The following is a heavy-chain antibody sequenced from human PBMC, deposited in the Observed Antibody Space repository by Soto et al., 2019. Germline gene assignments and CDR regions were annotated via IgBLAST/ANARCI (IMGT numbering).Heavy chain of an antibody. CDR2: ISGSGGST. Sequence: EVQLVESGGGLVQPGGSLRLSCAASGFTFSSYAMSWVRQAPGKGLEWVSAISGSGGSTYYADSVKGRFTISRDNSKNTLYLQMNSLRAEDTAVYYCAKEFRAGTGDLGYDAFDIWGQGTMVTVSS. D-gene: IGHD7-27*01. V-gene: IGHV3-23*04. CDR1: GFTFSSYA. J-gene: IGHJ3*02. CDR3: AKEFRAGTGDLGYDAFDI.